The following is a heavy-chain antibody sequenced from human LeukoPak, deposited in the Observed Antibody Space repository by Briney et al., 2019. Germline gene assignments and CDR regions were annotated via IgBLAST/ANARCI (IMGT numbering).Heavy chain of an antibody. J-gene: IGHJ4*02. CDR1: GFTVSSNY. CDR3: GSPPFDY. V-gene: IGHV3-30-3*01. Sequence: GGSLRLSCAASGFTVSSNYMSWVRQAPGKGLEWVAVISYDGSNKYYADSVKGRFTISRDNSKNTLYLQMNSLRAEDTAVYYCGSPPFDYWGQGTLVTVSS. CDR2: ISYDGSNK.